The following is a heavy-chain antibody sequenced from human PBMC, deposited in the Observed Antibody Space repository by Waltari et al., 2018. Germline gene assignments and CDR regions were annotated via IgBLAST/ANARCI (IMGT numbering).Heavy chain of an antibody. D-gene: IGHD4-17*01. CDR2: IWHDGSNE. CDR1: GFTFSNYG. J-gene: IGHJ3*02. CDR3: AKVRGDYAIDAFDI. V-gene: IGHV3-30*18. Sequence: QVQLVESGGGVVQPGRSLRLSCAASGFTFSNYGMHWVRQAPGKGLEWVAVIWHDGSNEYYGDSVKGRFTIYRDNSKNMLYLQMNSLRAEDTAVYYCAKVRGDYAIDAFDIWGQGTMVIVSS.